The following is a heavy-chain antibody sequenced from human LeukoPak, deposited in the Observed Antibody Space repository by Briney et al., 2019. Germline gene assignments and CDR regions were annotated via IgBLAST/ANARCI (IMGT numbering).Heavy chain of an antibody. Sequence: PGGSLRLSCAASGFTFSSYAMSWVRQAPGKGLEWVSAISGSGGSTYYADSVKGRFTISRDNSKNTLYLQMNSLRAEDTAVYYCADGNDYYDSSGYHRDAFDIWGQGTMVTVSS. D-gene: IGHD3-22*01. CDR2: ISGSGGST. V-gene: IGHV3-23*01. J-gene: IGHJ3*02. CDR3: ADGNDYYDSSGYHRDAFDI. CDR1: GFTFSSYA.